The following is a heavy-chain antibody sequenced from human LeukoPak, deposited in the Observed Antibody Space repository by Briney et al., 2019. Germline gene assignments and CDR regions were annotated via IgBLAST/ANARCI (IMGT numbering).Heavy chain of an antibody. Sequence: PSETLSLTCTVSGGSISSSSYYWGWIRQPPGKGLEWIGYIYYSGSTNYNPSLKSRVTISVDTSKNQFSLKLSSVTAADTAVYYCARPLMVKWELPGAFDIWGQGTMVTVSS. V-gene: IGHV4-61*05. CDR2: IYYSGST. CDR3: ARPLMVKWELPGAFDI. D-gene: IGHD1-26*01. CDR1: GGSISSSSYY. J-gene: IGHJ3*02.